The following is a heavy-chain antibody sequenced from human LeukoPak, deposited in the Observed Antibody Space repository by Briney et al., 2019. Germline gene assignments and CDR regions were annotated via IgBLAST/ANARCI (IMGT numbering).Heavy chain of an antibody. CDR3: ARVWVGKGYFDY. D-gene: IGHD3-16*01. J-gene: IGHJ4*02. Sequence: GASVTVSCKASGYTFTGYYMHWVRQAPGQGLEWMGWINPNSGGTNYAQKFQGRVTMTRDTSISTAYMELSRLRSDDTAVYYCARVWVGKGYFDYWGQGTLVTVSS. V-gene: IGHV1-2*02. CDR1: GYTFTGYY. CDR2: INPNSGGT.